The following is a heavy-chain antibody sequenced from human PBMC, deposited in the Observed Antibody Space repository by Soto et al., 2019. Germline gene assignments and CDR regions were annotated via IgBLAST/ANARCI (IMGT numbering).Heavy chain of an antibody. CDR1: GFTFSDFA. CDR2: ITTTGDTS. V-gene: IGHV3-23*01. CDR3: AKVPEYRDGSSFYYFDS. D-gene: IGHD6-6*01. J-gene: IGHJ4*02. Sequence: SLRLSCAASGFTFSDFAMNWVRQTPGKRLEWVSIITTTGDTSYYADSVKGRFTISRDNSKNMLYLQMNNLRVDDTAIYFCAKVPEYRDGSSFYYFDSWGQGAPVTVSS.